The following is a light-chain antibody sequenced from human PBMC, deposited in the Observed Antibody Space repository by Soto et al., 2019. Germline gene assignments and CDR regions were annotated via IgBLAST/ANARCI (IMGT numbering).Light chain of an antibody. Sequence: QSVLTQPASVSGSPGQSITISCTATSSDVGNYNLVSWYQHRPGKAPRLLIYEGTQRPSAVSDRFSASNSGNTASLTISGLQADDEADYYGCSYAGSNWVFGGGTQQTVL. V-gene: IGLV2-23*01. J-gene: IGLJ3*02. CDR3: CSYAGSNWV. CDR1: SSDVGNYNL. CDR2: EGT.